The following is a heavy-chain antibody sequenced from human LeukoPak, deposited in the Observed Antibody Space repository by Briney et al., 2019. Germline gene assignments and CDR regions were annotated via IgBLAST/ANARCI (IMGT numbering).Heavy chain of an antibody. CDR3: ERDSLYIDY. Sequence: GSLRLSCAASGVTFSSYGMPWVRQAPGKGLEWVAVIWYDGSNKYYADSVKGRFTLSRYNSKNTLSLQMNSLRAEDTAVYYCERDSLYIDYWGQGDLVTVSS. CDR2: IWYDGSNK. V-gene: IGHV3-33*01. J-gene: IGHJ4*02. CDR1: GVTFSSYG. D-gene: IGHD4-11*01.